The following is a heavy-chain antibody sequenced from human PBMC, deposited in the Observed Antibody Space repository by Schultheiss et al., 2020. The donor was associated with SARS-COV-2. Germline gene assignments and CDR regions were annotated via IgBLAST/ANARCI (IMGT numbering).Heavy chain of an antibody. CDR1: GFTFSSYA. CDR3: VIGPSYYFDY. V-gene: IGHV3-23*01. Sequence: GGSLRLSCAASGFTFSSYAMSWVRQAPGKGLEWVSSISGGGGNTYYADSVKGRFTISRDNAKKSLYLQMNSLRAEDTAVYYCVIGPSYYFDYWGQGTLVTVSS. J-gene: IGHJ4*02. CDR2: ISGGGGNT.